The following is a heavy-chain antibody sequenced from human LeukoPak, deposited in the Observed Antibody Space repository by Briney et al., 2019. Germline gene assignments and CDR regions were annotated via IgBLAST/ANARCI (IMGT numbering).Heavy chain of an antibody. V-gene: IGHV1-18*01. D-gene: IGHD3-3*01. J-gene: IGHJ3*02. CDR3: ARELRFLEWLRAFDI. CDR1: GYTFTSYG. CDR2: ISAYNGNT. Sequence: ASVKVSCKASGYTFTSYGISWVRQAPGQGLEWVGWISAYNGNTNYAQKLQGRVTMTTDTSTSTAYMELRSLRSDDTAVYYCARELRFLEWLRAFDIWGQGTMVTVSS.